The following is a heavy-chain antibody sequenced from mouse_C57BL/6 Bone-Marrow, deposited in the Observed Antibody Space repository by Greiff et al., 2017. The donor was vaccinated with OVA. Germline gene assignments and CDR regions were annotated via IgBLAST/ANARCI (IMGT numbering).Heavy chain of an antibody. V-gene: IGHV1-19*01. Sequence: VQLQQSGPVLVKPGASVKMSCKASGYTFTDYYMNWVKQSHGKSLEWIGVINPYNGGTSYNQKFKGKATLTVDKSSSTAYMELNSLTSEDSAVYYCARNPFLLPPYAMDYWGQGTSVTVSS. CDR2: INPYNGGT. D-gene: IGHD1-1*01. CDR3: ARNPFLLPPYAMDY. CDR1: GYTFTDYY. J-gene: IGHJ4*01.